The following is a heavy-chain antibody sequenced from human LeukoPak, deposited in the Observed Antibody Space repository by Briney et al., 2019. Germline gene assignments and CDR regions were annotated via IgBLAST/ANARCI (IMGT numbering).Heavy chain of an antibody. CDR1: GFTFSSYA. J-gene: IGHJ4*02. V-gene: IGHV3-30-3*01. CDR3: ARLRFGSSGDY. CDR2: ISYDGSNK. D-gene: IGHD6-19*01. Sequence: GGSLRLSCAASGFTFSSYAMHWVRQAPGKGLEWVAVISYDGSNKYYADSVKGRFTISRDNSKNTLYLQMNSLRAEDTAVYYCARLRFGSSGDYWGQGTLVTVSS.